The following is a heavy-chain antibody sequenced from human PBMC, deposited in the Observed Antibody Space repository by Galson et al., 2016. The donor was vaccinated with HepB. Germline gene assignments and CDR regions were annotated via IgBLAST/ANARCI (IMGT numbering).Heavy chain of an antibody. V-gene: IGHV4-59*02. D-gene: IGHD3-16*01. CDR1: GDSVSGYY. Sequence: ETLSLTCTVSGDSVSGYYWGWIRQSPGKGLEYIGYKHYRGWADYNPSLNRRVTISLDTSKNPFSLILTSVTAADTGMYYCARFGCSTTDCLHPPYDSWGQGTLVTVSS. CDR2: KHYRGWA. CDR3: ARFGCSTTDCLHPPYDS. J-gene: IGHJ4*02.